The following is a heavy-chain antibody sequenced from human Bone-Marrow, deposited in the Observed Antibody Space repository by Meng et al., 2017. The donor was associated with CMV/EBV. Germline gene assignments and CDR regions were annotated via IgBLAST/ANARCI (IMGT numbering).Heavy chain of an antibody. CDR1: GYTFTSYG. Sequence: SVKVSCKASGYTFTSYGISWVRQAPGQGLEWMGGIIPIFGTANYAQKFQGRVTITTDESTSTAYMELSSLRSEDTAVYYCARDSHEYSTPRWETHNYYGMDVWGQGTTVTVAS. D-gene: IGHD6-6*01. CDR2: IIPIFGTA. V-gene: IGHV1-69*05. CDR3: ARDSHEYSTPRWETHNYYGMDV. J-gene: IGHJ6*02.